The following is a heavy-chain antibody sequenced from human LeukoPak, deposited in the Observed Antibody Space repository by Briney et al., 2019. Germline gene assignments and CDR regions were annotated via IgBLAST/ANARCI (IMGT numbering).Heavy chain of an antibody. J-gene: IGHJ4*02. V-gene: IGHV3-23*01. CDR2: ISNSGSST. D-gene: IGHD6-6*01. CDR3: AKETSSSFDY. CDR1: GFTFSSYA. Sequence: GGSLRLSCAASGFTFSSYAMNWVRQAPGKGLEWVSGISNSGSSTYYADSVKGRFTISRDNSKNTLYLQMNSLRAEDTAVYYCAKETSSSFDYWGQGTLVTVSS.